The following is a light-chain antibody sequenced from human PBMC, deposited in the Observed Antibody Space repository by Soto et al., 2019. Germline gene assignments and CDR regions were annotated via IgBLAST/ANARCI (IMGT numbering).Light chain of an antibody. Sequence: DIQMTQSPSSVSASVGDRVVIACRASQGISTSLAWYQQKPGKAPKLLISSTSRLQTGVPSRFSGAGSWTDFTLTISSLQPEDFATYFCQQSDSFLGVTFGPGTKVDIK. V-gene: IGKV1-12*01. CDR2: STS. CDR3: QQSDSFLGVT. CDR1: QGISTS. J-gene: IGKJ3*01.